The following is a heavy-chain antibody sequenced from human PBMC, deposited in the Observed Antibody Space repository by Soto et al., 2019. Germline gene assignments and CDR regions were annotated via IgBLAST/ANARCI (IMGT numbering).Heavy chain of an antibody. Sequence: SETLSLTCTVSGGFISSYYWAWIRQPSGKGLEWIGRIYTSGSTNYNPSLKSRVTMSVDTSKNQFSLKLSSVTAADTAVYYCARDLKFGQADYWGQGSQVTVSS. CDR2: IYTSGST. J-gene: IGHJ4*02. V-gene: IGHV4-4*07. CDR1: GGFISSYY. D-gene: IGHD3-10*01. CDR3: ARDLKFGQADY.